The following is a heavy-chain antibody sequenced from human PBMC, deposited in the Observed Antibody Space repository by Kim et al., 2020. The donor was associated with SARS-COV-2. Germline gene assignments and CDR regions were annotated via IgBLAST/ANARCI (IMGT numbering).Heavy chain of an antibody. CDR3: ARGLPAWVGGYENNWFDP. CDR2: IYYSGST. CDR1: GGSISSYY. V-gene: IGHV4-59*13. D-gene: IGHD5-12*01. Sequence: SETLSLTCTVSGGSISSYYWSWIRQPPGKGLEWIGYIYYSGSTNYNPSLKSRVTISVDTSKNQFSLKLSSVTAADTAVYYCARGLPAWVGGYENNWFDPWGQGTLVTVSS. J-gene: IGHJ5*02.